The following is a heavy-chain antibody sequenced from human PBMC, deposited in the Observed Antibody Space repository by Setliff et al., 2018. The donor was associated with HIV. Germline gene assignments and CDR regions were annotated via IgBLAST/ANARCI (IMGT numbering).Heavy chain of an antibody. CDR1: GGSISSYY. V-gene: IGHV4-59*08. CDR3: ARHKSQPYYFDY. Sequence: SETLSLTCTVSGGSISSYYWSWIRQPPGKELEWIGYIYYSGSTNYNPSLKSRVTISVDTSKNQFSLKLSSVTAADTAVYYCARHKSQPYYFDYWGQGTLVTVSS. J-gene: IGHJ4*02. CDR2: IYYSGST.